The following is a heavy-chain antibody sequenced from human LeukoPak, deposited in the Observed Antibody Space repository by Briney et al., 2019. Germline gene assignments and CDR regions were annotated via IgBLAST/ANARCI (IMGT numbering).Heavy chain of an antibody. Sequence: ASVKVSCKASGGTFSSYAISWVRQAPEQGLEWMGGIIPIFGTANYAQKFQGRVTITADESTSTAYMELSSLRSEDTALYYCASPRYCSSTSCYNYGMDVWGQGTTVTVSS. CDR3: ASPRYCSSTSCYNYGMDV. D-gene: IGHD2-2*02. J-gene: IGHJ6*02. CDR1: GGTFSSYA. V-gene: IGHV1-69*13. CDR2: IIPIFGTA.